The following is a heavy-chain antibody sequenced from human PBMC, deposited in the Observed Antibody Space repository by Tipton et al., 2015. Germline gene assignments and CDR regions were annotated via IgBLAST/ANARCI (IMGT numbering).Heavy chain of an antibody. V-gene: IGHV4-61*01. CDR3: ARDLEHGMDV. J-gene: IGHJ6*02. Sequence: TLSLTCTVSGGSVSTSNYYWGWIRQSPGKGLEWIGYISYSGSTHYNPSLKRRVTISLNTSKNQFSLKMSSVTAADTAVYFCARDLEHGMDVWGQGTTVTVS. CDR1: GGSVSTSNYY. CDR2: ISYSGST.